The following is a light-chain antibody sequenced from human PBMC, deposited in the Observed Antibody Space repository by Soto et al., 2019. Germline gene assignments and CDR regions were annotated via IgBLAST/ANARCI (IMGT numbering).Light chain of an antibody. Sequence: EVVLTQSPGTLYLSPGDRATLSCRASQSVSNNYFAWYQQKPGQAPRLLIFGSYDRATCSPDRFSGSGSGTVFPLTISRLEPEDYAVYYCQQYGGSPPYTLGQRTKPEIK. CDR2: GSY. CDR3: QQYGGSPPYT. V-gene: IGKV3-20*01. CDR1: QSVSNNY. J-gene: IGKJ2*01.